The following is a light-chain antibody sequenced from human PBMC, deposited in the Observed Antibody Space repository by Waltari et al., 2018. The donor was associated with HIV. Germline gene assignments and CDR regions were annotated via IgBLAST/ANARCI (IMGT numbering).Light chain of an antibody. CDR3: SSYATGSTYV. CDR2: EVT. Sequence: QSALTQPASVSGSPGQSITISCTGTNSDIGKYNLVSWYQQHPGKVPKVLIFEVTTRPAGIPHRFSGSKSDNTASLTISGLQAEDEADYYCSSYATGSTYVFGTGTSVTVL. V-gene: IGLV2-23*02. J-gene: IGLJ1*01. CDR1: NSDIGKYNL.